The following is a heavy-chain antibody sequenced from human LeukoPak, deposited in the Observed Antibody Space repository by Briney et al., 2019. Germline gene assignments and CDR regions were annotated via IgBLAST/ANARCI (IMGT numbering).Heavy chain of an antibody. CDR1: GGSISSSSYY. D-gene: IGHD3-22*01. V-gene: IGHV4-39*01. Sequence: SETLSLTCTVSGGSISSSSYYWGWIRQPPGKGLEWIGSIYYSGSTYYNPSLKSRVTISVDTSKNQFSLKLSSVTAADTAVYYCARPYYYDSSGPFYAFDIWGQGTMVTVSS. J-gene: IGHJ3*02. CDR3: ARPYYYDSSGPFYAFDI. CDR2: IYYSGST.